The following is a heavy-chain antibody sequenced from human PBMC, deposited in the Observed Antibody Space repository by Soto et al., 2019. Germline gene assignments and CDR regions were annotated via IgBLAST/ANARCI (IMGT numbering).Heavy chain of an antibody. D-gene: IGHD2-2*01. J-gene: IGHJ4*02. V-gene: IGHV4-59*01. CDR1: NGSINNYY. Sequence: PSETLSLTCTVSNGSINNYYWTWIRQSPGKGLEWIGFVYYSGTTNYNPSLKSRVTISLHTSKSQFSLRLSSVTAADTAVYYCERAPRDAIPDYWGQGTLVTVSS. CDR3: ERAPRDAIPDY. CDR2: VYYSGTT.